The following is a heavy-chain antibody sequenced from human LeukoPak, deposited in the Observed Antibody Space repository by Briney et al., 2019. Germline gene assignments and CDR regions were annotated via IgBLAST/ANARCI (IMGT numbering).Heavy chain of an antibody. CDR2: IYYSGST. CDR1: GGSISSYY. CDR3: ARHDYRGSDY. J-gene: IGHJ4*02. V-gene: IGHV4-59*08. Sequence: SETLSLTCTVSGGSISSYYWSWIRQPPGKGLEWIGYIYYSGSTNYNPSLKSRVTISVDTSKNQFSLKLSSVTAADTAVYYCARHDYRGSDYWGQETRDSLSS. D-gene: IGHD4-23*01.